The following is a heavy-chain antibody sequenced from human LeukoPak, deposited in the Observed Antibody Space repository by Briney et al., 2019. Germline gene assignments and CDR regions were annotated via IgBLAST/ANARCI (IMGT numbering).Heavy chain of an antibody. CDR1: GFTFSSYA. CDR2: ISSNGGSK. D-gene: IGHD2-2*01. J-gene: IGHJ4*02. CDR3: ARALYCSSTSCYGRLDY. V-gene: IGHV3-64*01. Sequence: GGSLRLYCAASGFTFSSYAMHWVRQATGKGLEYLSAISSNGGSKYYANSVKGRLTISRDNSKNTLYLQMGCLRAEDMAVYYCARALYCSSTSCYGRLDYWGQGTLVTVSS.